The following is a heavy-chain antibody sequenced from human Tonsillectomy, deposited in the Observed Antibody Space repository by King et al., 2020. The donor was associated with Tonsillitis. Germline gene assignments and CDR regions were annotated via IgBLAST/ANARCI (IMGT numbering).Heavy chain of an antibody. V-gene: IGHV4-59*01. CDR1: GGSISSYY. CDR2: ISYSGST. CDR3: ARARFGYYMDV. D-gene: IGHD3-10*01. J-gene: IGHJ6*03. Sequence: VQLQESGPGLVKPSETLSLTCTVSGGSISSYYWSWIRQPPGKGLEWIGYISYSGSTTYNPSLKSRVTISVDTSKNQFSLKLSSVTAADTAVYYCARARFGYYMDVWGKGTTVTVAS.